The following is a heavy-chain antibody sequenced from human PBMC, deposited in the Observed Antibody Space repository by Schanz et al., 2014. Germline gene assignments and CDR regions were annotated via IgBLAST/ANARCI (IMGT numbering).Heavy chain of an antibody. CDR2: ISAYNGHT. V-gene: IGHV1-18*01. CDR3: AKGFGGYDLVLDY. CDR1: GYTFISYG. J-gene: IGHJ4*02. D-gene: IGHD5-12*01. Sequence: QVQLVQSGAEVKKPGASVKVSCKASGYTFISYGIKWVRQAPGQGLEWMGWISAYNGHTDYAQKLQGRVTLTTDTSTSTAYMELRNLRAEDTAVYYCAKGFGGYDLVLDYWGQGTLVTVSS.